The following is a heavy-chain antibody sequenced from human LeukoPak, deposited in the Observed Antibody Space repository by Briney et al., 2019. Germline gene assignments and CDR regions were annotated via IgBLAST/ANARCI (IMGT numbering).Heavy chain of an antibody. J-gene: IGHJ4*03. CDR1: GGSFSSYY. V-gene: IGHV4-34*01. Sequence: PSETLSLTCAVYGGSFSSYYWSWIRQSPRKGLEWIAEINHRGDTNYNPSVKSRVTISVDTSKNQFSLKVTSLTAVDTAVYYCARGPTISETGYFDYWGQGTLVTVSS. CDR2: INHRGDT. D-gene: IGHD1-1*01. CDR3: ARGPTISETGYFDY.